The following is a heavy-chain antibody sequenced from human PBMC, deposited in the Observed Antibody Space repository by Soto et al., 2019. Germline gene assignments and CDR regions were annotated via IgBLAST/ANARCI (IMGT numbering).Heavy chain of an antibody. CDR1: GYSIRSGYF. Sequence: ETLSLTCAVSGYSIRSGYFWGWIRQPPGKGLEWIGSMYHSGITYYNLSLKSRVTISVDTFKNQLSLKLSSATAADTAVYYCARSMYSTSAQLYYGMDVWGQGTTVTVSS. CDR3: ARSMYSTSAQLYYGMDV. D-gene: IGHD6-6*01. CDR2: MYHSGIT. J-gene: IGHJ6*02. V-gene: IGHV4-38-2*01.